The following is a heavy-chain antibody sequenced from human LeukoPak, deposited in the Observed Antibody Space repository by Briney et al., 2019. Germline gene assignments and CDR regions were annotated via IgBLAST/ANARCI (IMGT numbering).Heavy chain of an antibody. Sequence: GGSLRLSCAASGYTFSSYWMSWVRQAPGKGLEWVANIKQDGSEKYYADSVKGRFTISRDNAKNSLYLQMNSLRAEDTAVYYCAREEPRDAFDIWGQGTMVTVSS. CDR2: IKQDGSEK. CDR3: AREEPRDAFDI. CDR1: GYTFSSYW. J-gene: IGHJ3*02. V-gene: IGHV3-7*01.